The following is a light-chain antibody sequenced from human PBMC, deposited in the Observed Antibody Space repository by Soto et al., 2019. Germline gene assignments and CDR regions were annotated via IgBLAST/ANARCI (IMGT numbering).Light chain of an antibody. Sequence: EIVLTQSPGTLSLSPGERASLSCRASQSIGKYLAWYQQRPGQAPRLLIYDASNRATGIPARFSGSGSGTDFTLTISSLEAEDFAVYYCQQRSDWPPLTFGGGTKVDI. J-gene: IGKJ4*01. V-gene: IGKV3-11*01. CDR2: DAS. CDR1: QSIGKY. CDR3: QQRSDWPPLT.